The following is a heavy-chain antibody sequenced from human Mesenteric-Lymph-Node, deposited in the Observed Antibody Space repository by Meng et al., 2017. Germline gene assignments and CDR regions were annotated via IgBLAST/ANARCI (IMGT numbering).Heavy chain of an antibody. CDR3: AKDHGYTAMVTGWGY. V-gene: IGHV3-23*01. CDR1: GFTFSSYA. D-gene: IGHD5-18*01. J-gene: IGHJ4*02. CDR2: ITGSGGYT. Sequence: EVQLLESGGGVVQSGGSLRLSCAASGFTFSSYAMSWVRQAPGKGLEWVSVITGSGGYTYYADSVKGRFTISRDNSKNTLYLQMNSLRAEDTAVYYCAKDHGYTAMVTGWGYWGQGTLVTVSS.